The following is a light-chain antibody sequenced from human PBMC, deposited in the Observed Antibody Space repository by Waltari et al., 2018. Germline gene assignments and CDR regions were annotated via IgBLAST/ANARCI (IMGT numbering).Light chain of an antibody. J-gene: IGKJ4*01. CDR2: GAS. V-gene: IGKV3-20*01. CDR1: QSVSSSY. Sequence: EIVLTQSPGTLSLSPGERATPSCRASQSVSSSYLAWYQQQPGQAPRLLIYGASTRATGIPDRFSGSGSGADFTLTISSLEPEDFAVYYCQQYGSSPRTFGGGTKVEIK. CDR3: QQYGSSPRT.